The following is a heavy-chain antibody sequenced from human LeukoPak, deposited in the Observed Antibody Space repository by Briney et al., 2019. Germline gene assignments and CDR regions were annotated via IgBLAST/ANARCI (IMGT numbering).Heavy chain of an antibody. J-gene: IGHJ4*02. D-gene: IGHD3-9*01. CDR2: ISGSGGST. CDR1: GFTFSSYA. Sequence: GGSLRLSCAASGFTFSSYAMSWVRQAPGKGLEWVSAISGSGGSTYYADSVKGRFTISRDNSKNTLYLQMSSLRAEDTAVYYCAKYSSSRYFDWLDYWGQGTLVTVSS. V-gene: IGHV3-23*01. CDR3: AKYSSSRYFDWLDY.